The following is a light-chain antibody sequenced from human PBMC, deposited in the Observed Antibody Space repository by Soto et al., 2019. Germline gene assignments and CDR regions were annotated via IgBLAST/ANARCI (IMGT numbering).Light chain of an antibody. J-gene: IGLJ1*01. V-gene: IGLV3-1*01. CDR3: QAWDSNTGYV. CDR1: RLGDKY. CDR2: QDN. Sequence: SYELTQPPSVSVSPGQTASITCSGDRLGDKYTCWYQQKPGQSPVLVIYQDNKRPSGITERFSGSNSGNTATLTISGTQAMDEADYCCQAWDSNTGYVFGTGTKVTVL.